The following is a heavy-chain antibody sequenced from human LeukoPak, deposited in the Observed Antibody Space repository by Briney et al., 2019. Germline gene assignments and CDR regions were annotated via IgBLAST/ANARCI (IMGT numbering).Heavy chain of an antibody. J-gene: IGHJ4*02. CDR2: IYYSGST. D-gene: IGHD5-12*01. V-gene: IGHV4-30-4*08. CDR3: AREFRRYSGYDPGDY. Sequence: PSETLSLTCTDSGGSISSGDYYWSWIRQPPGKGLEWIGYIYYSGSTYYNPSLKSRVTISADTSKNQFSLKLSSVTAADTAVYYCAREFRRYSGYDPGDYWGQGTLVTVSS. CDR1: GGSISSGDYY.